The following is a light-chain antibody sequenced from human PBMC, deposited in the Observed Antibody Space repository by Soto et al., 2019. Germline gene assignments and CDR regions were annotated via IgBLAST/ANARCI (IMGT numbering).Light chain of an antibody. CDR2: EVS. Sequence: SLLTQPPSPSGSPGQSVTLSCPGNSNDVGGYNYVSWYQQHPGKAPKLMIYEVSKRPSGVPDRFSGSKSGNTASLTVSGLQAEDEADYYCSSYAGSNKVFGTGTKVTVL. CDR1: SNDVGGYNY. V-gene: IGLV2-8*01. CDR3: SSYAGSNKV. J-gene: IGLJ1*01.